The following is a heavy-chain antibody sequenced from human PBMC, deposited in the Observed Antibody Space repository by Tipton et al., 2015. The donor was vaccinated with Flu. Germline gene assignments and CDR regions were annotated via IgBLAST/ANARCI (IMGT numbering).Heavy chain of an antibody. D-gene: IGHD5-12*01. CDR2: IGTTDDT. Sequence: SLRLSCAAPGFTFSSYDMHWVRQATGRGLEWVSTIGTTDDTYYPDSVKGRFTISREDAKNSLFLQMNDLRAGDTAVYYCTRIRARSGNGYYDSWGQGTLVTVSS. V-gene: IGHV3-13*01. CDR3: TRIRARSGNGYYDS. J-gene: IGHJ4*02. CDR1: GFTFSSYD.